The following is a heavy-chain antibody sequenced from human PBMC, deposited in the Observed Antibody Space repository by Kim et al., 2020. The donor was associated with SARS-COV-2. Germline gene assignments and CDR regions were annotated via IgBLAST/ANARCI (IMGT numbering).Heavy chain of an antibody. CDR1: GGSISSGGYY. J-gene: IGHJ6*02. D-gene: IGHD2-2*01. CDR3: ARGGNNIVVVPAASVHYDYGMDV. CDR2: IYYSGST. V-gene: IGHV4-31*03. Sequence: SETLSLTCTVSGGSISSGGYYWSWIRQHPGKGLEWIGYIYYSGSTYYNPSLKSRVTISVDTSKNQFSLKLSSVTAADTAVYYCARGGNNIVVVPAASVHYDYGMDVWGQGTTVTVSS.